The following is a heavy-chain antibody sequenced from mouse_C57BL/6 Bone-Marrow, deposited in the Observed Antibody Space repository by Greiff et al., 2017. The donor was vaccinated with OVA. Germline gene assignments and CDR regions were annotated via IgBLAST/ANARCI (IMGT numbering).Heavy chain of an antibody. CDR1: GYAFTSYW. J-gene: IGHJ1*03. CDR2: IYPGDGDT. Sequence: VQLQQPGPELVKPGASVKISCKASGYAFTSYWMHWVKQRPGQGLEWIGRIYPGDGDTNYNGKFKGKATLTVDKSSSTAYMQLSSLTSEDSAVYLCAKEDDCDWYVDIWGTGTTVTVSS. V-gene: IGHV1-82*01. D-gene: IGHD2-4*01. CDR3: AKEDDCDWYVDI.